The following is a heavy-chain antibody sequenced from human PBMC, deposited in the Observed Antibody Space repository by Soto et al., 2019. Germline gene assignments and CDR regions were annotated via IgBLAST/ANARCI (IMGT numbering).Heavy chain of an antibody. CDR3: AREQMVRGVTLSGYYYGMDV. J-gene: IGHJ6*02. Sequence: TLSLTCTVSGGSISSGDYYWSWIRQPPGKGLEWIGYIYYSGSTYYNPSLKSRVTISVDTSKNQFSLKLSSVTAADTAVYYCAREQMVRGVTLSGYYYGMDVWGQGTTVTVSS. D-gene: IGHD3-10*01. V-gene: IGHV4-30-4*01. CDR2: IYYSGST. CDR1: GGSISSGDYY.